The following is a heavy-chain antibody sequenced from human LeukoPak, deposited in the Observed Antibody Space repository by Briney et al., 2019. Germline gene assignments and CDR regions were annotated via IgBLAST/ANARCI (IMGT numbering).Heavy chain of an antibody. Sequence: GGSLRLSCAASGFIFDDSTMHWGRQGPGTTLEWVALVSWDGTPYYADSVKGRFTISRDNSKNALYLEMDSLRTDDTAFYYCAKDLTYESSGTVIDNWGQGTLVTVSS. D-gene: IGHD3-22*01. CDR2: VSWDGTP. CDR1: GFIFDDST. V-gene: IGHV3-43*01. CDR3: AKDLTYESSGTVIDN. J-gene: IGHJ4*02.